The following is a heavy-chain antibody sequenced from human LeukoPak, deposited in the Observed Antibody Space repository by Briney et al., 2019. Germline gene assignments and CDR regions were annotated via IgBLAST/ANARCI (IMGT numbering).Heavy chain of an antibody. J-gene: IGHJ3*02. CDR2: IYTSGST. Sequence: PSETLSLTCTVSGGSISSYYWSWTRQPAGKGLEWIGRIYTSGSTNYNPSLKSRVTMSVDTSKNQFSLKLSSVTAADTAVYYCARETDYGDYSNAFDIWGQGTMVTVSS. CDR1: GGSISSYY. V-gene: IGHV4-4*07. CDR3: ARETDYGDYSNAFDI. D-gene: IGHD4-17*01.